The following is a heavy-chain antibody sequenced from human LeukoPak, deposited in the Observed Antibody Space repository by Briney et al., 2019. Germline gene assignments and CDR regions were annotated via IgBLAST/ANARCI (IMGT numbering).Heavy chain of an antibody. CDR2: INHDGSQK. D-gene: IGHD3-16*01. Sequence: GGSLRLSCAASGFTYSDYWMSWVRQAPGKGLEWVAFINHDGSQKSYLDSVEGRFAVSRDSDKNSVSLQMKSLRPEDTAVYYCARVQNFGDYVFDYWGQGTLVTVSS. CDR3: ARVQNFGDYVFDY. CDR1: GFTYSDYW. V-gene: IGHV3-7*01. J-gene: IGHJ4*02.